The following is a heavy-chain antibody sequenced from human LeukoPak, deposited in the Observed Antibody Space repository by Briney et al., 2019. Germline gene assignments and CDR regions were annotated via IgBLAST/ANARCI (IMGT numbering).Heavy chain of an antibody. Sequence: ASVKVSCKASGYTFTGYYMHWVRQAPGQGLEWMGRINPNSGGTNYAQKFQGRVTMTRDTSISTAYMELSRLRSDDTAVYYCARDGSTYYDFWSGYYYYYGMDVWGQGTTVTVSS. CDR1: GYTFTGYY. D-gene: IGHD3-3*01. J-gene: IGHJ6*02. CDR3: ARDGSTYYDFWSGYYYYYGMDV. CDR2: INPNSGGT. V-gene: IGHV1-2*06.